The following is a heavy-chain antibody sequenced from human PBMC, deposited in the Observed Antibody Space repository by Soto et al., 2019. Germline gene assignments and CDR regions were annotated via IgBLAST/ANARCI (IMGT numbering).Heavy chain of an antibody. CDR2: IYHSGST. CDR3: AKRTLRRLRFVETH. J-gene: IGHJ4*02. V-gene: IGHV4-4*02. Sequence: QVQLQESGPGLVKPSGTLSLTCTVSGDSMSNTTWWRWVRQPPVKGLEWIGEIYHSGSTNYNPSFKSRGTISVDKSKNQFSLNLTSVTAADTAVYYCAKRTLRRLRFVETHWGQGTLVTVSS. CDR1: GDSMSNTTW. D-gene: IGHD3-3*01.